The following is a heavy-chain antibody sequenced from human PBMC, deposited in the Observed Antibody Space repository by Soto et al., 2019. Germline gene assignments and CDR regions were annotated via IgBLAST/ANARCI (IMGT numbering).Heavy chain of an antibody. CDR2: MSPNSGDT. V-gene: IGHV1-8*01. D-gene: IGHD6-13*01. Sequence: QVQLVQSGAEVKKPGASVKVSCKASGYTFTTYDINWVRQATGQGPEWMGWMSPNSGDTGYAQNFQDRVIMTRDTSISTAYMELSSLTSEDTAVYYCARGVDAGLDYWGQGALVTVSS. CDR1: GYTFTTYD. J-gene: IGHJ4*02. CDR3: ARGVDAGLDY.